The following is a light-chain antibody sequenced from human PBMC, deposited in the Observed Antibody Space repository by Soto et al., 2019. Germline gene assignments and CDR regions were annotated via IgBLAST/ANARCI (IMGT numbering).Light chain of an antibody. Sequence: EFVLTQPPGTLSLSPGERATLSCRASQTVRNNYLAWYQQKPGQAPRLLIYDASSRATGIPDRFSGGGSGTDFTLTISRLEPEDFAVYYCQQRSKWPITFGQGTRLEI. CDR1: QTVRNNY. CDR3: QQRSKWPIT. J-gene: IGKJ5*01. V-gene: IGKV3D-20*02. CDR2: DAS.